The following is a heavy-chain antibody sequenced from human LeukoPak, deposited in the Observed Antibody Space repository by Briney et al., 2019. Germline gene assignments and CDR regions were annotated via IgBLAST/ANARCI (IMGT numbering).Heavy chain of an antibody. CDR3: ATITSMRVVLIS. CDR2: ISVSATNT. V-gene: IGHV3-23*01. Sequence: GGSLRLSCAASGFIFSTYAMSWVRQAPGKGLEWVSTISVSATNTYYADSVKGRFTISRDNSKNTLYLQMNGLRADDTAVYYCATITSMRVVLISWGQGTLVTVSS. CDR1: GFIFSTYA. D-gene: IGHD3-22*01. J-gene: IGHJ1*01.